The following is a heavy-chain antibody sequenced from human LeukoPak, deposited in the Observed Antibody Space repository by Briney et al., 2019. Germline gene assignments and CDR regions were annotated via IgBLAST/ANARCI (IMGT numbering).Heavy chain of an antibody. CDR2: ISYSGST. CDR3: ARGREYGP. J-gene: IGHJ5*02. CDR1: GDSISNYY. Sequence: SETLSLTCTVSGDSISNYYWSWIRQPPGKGLEWIGYISYSGSTNYNPSLKSRVTISIDTTNNQFSLKLSSVTAADTAVYYCARGREYGPWGQGTLVTVSS. V-gene: IGHV4-59*01. D-gene: IGHD3-10*01.